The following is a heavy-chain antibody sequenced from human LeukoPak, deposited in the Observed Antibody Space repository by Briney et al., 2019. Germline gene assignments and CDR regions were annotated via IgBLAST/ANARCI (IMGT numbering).Heavy chain of an antibody. D-gene: IGHD2-2*01. CDR1: GFTFSDYG. CDR2: ISYDGSNK. J-gene: IGHJ4*02. Sequence: GRSLRLSCAASGFTFSDYGMHWVRQAPGKGLEWVAVISYDGSNKYYADSVKGRFTISRDNSKNTLYLQTNCLRAEDTALYYCAKAPGYCTTTSCSIDYWGQGTLVTVSS. V-gene: IGHV3-30*18. CDR3: AKAPGYCTTTSCSIDY.